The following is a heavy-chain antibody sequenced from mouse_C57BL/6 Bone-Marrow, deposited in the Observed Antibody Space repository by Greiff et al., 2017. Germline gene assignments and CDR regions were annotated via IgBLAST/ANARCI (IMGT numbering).Heavy chain of an antibody. J-gene: IGHJ2*01. Sequence: QQPGAELVKPGASVKLSCKASGYTFTSYWMHWVKQRPGQGLEWIGMIHPNSGSTNYNEKFKSKATLTVDKSSSTAYMQLSSLTSEDSAVYYCARRWLRFDDWGQGTTLTVSS. CDR3: ARRWLRFDD. D-gene: IGHD2-3*01. V-gene: IGHV1-64*01. CDR2: IHPNSGST. CDR1: GYTFTSYW.